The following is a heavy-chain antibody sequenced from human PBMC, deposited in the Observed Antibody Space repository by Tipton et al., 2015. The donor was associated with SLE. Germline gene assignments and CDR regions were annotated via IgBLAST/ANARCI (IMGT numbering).Heavy chain of an antibody. V-gene: IGHV4-59*08. CDR1: GGSINTYF. J-gene: IGHJ6*02. Sequence: LRLSCTVSGGSINTYFWSWIRQPPGKGLEWIGYVYGSGSTHYNPSLTSRVTISVDTSKNQFSLKLSSVTAADTAVYYCARRSVNYYYGMDVWGQGTTVTVSS. CDR2: VYGSGST. CDR3: ARRSVNYYYGMDV.